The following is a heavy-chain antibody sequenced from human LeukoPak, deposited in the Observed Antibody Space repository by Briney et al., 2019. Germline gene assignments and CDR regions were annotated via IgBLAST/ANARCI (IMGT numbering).Heavy chain of an antibody. V-gene: IGHV3-21*01. CDR3: AREAGGELLGVHFDY. Sequence: GGSLRLSCAASGFTFSSYSMNWVRQAPGKGLEWVPSISSSSSYIYYADSVKGRFTISRDNAKNSLYLQMNSLRAEDTAVYYCAREAGGELLGVHFDYWGQGTLVTVSS. D-gene: IGHD1-26*01. CDR1: GFTFSSYS. CDR2: ISSSSSYI. J-gene: IGHJ4*02.